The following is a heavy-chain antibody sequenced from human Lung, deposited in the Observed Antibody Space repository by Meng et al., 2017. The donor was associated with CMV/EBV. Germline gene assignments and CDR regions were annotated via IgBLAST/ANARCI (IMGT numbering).Heavy chain of an antibody. CDR3: ASFPPPGKQWLVTDY. D-gene: IGHD6-19*01. CDR1: GGSISSSNW. J-gene: IGHJ4*02. Sequence: VRVRGSGPGPGRPSGALSLTCAFSGGSISSSNWWSWVRQPPGKGLEWIGEIYHSGSTNYNPSLKSRVTISVDKSKNQFSLKLSSVTAADTAVYYCASFPPPGKQWLVTDYWGQGTLVTVSS. CDR2: IYHSGST. V-gene: IGHV4-4*02.